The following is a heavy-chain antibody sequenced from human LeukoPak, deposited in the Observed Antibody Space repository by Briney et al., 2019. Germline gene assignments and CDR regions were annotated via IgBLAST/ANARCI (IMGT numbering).Heavy chain of an antibody. J-gene: IGHJ4*02. Sequence: GGSLRLSCAASGFTFISYWMHWVRQAPGKGLVWVSRVNSDGSSTSYADSVRGRFTISRDNSKNMLSLQMSSLSAEDTAVYYCARVSWGGYWGQGTLVTVSS. V-gene: IGHV3-74*01. CDR2: VNSDGSST. D-gene: IGHD1-26*01. CDR3: ARVSWGGY. CDR1: GFTFISYW.